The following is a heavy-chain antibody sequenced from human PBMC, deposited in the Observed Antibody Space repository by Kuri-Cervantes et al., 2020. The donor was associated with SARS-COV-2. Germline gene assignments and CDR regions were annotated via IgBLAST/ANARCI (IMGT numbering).Heavy chain of an antibody. CDR3: ARHDQVLRGQCLSGVCYSPNWVDP. Sequence: SETLSLTCTVSGDSVNSNKYYWAWIRQPPGKGLEWIGSIYYAGSTYYNPSLKSRVFMSVDTSNNQFSLKLTSVTAADTAVYYCARHDQVLRGQCLSGVCYSPNWVDPWGRGTLVTVSS. CDR1: GDSVNSNKYY. J-gene: IGHJ5*02. D-gene: IGHD2-8*02. CDR2: IYYAGST. V-gene: IGHV4-39*01.